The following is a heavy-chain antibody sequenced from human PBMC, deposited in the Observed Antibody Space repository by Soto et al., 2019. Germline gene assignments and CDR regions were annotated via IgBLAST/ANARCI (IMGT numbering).Heavy chain of an antibody. J-gene: IGHJ4*02. V-gene: IGHV1-46*03. CDR2: INPSGGST. Sequence: QVQLVQSGAEVKKPGASVKVSCKASGYTFTSYYMHWVRQAPGQGLEWMGIINPSGGSTSYAQKFQGSVTMTRDTSTSTVYMELSSLRSEDTAVYYCARDGVYCSGGSCYFDYWGQGTLITVSS. CDR3: ARDGVYCSGGSCYFDY. CDR1: GYTFTSYY. D-gene: IGHD2-15*01.